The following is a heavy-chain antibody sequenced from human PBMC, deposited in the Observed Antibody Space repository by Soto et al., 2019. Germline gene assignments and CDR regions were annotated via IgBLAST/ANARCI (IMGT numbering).Heavy chain of an antibody. CDR1: GFSLSTSGMR. D-gene: IGHD6-19*01. Sequence: SGPTLVNPTPTLTLTCTFSGFSLSTSGMRVSWIRQPPGKALEWLAGMDWEDDNFYSTSLKTRLTISKDTSKNQVVLTMTNIDPVDTATYYSARIFRSRYQWAFDIWGQGTMVTVSS. J-gene: IGHJ3*02. V-gene: IGHV2-70*04. CDR2: MDWEDDN. CDR3: ARIFRSRYQWAFDI.